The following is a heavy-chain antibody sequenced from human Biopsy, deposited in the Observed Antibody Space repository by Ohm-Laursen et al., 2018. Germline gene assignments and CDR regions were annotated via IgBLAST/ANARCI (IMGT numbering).Heavy chain of an antibody. CDR1: GFSFSSYG. V-gene: IGHV3-33*01. CDR2: LWYDGTNK. J-gene: IGHJ3*02. Sequence: SLRLSCAASGFSFSSYGMHWVRQAPGKGLEWVAVLWYDGTNKYYADSVKGRFTISRDNSKNTLYLQMNSLRAEGTAMYYCARPTNARAGGAPFDIWGQGTMVTVSS. CDR3: ARPTNARAGGAPFDI. D-gene: IGHD1-1*01.